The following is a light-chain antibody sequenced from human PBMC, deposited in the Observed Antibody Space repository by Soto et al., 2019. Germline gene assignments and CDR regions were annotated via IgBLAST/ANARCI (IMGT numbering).Light chain of an antibody. CDR1: SSDVGGYDF. J-gene: IGLJ3*02. Sequence: QSSLTQPASVSGSPGQSITIPCTGTSSDVGGYDFVSWYQQYPGKAPKLMIYEVSNRPSGVSNRFSGSKSGNTASLTISGLQAEDEADYYCSSFTGSSTWVFGGGTKLTVL. CDR3: SSFTGSSTWV. V-gene: IGLV2-14*01. CDR2: EVS.